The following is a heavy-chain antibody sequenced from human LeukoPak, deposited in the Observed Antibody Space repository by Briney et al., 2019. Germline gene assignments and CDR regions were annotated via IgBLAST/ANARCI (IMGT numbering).Heavy chain of an antibody. CDR1: GFTFSNYA. CDR2: ISASGRST. Sequence: GGSLRLSCAASGFTFSNYAMTWVRQAPGKGLEWVSTISASGRSTYYADSVKGRFAISRDNSKNTLYLQMNSLRAEDTAVYYCAKGESIAIDAFDIWGQGTMVTVSS. V-gene: IGHV3-23*01. D-gene: IGHD6-6*01. CDR3: AKGESIAIDAFDI. J-gene: IGHJ3*02.